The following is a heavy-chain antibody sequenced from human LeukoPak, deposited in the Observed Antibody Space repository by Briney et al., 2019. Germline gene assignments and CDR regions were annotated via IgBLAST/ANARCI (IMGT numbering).Heavy chain of an antibody. CDR1: GFTFSDYY. CDR2: IRYDGTNK. J-gene: IGHJ6*03. V-gene: IGHV3-30*02. D-gene: IGHD2-2*01. Sequence: GGTLRLSCAASGFTFSDYYMSWIRQAPGKGLEWVTFIRYDGTNKYYADSVKGRFTISTDNSKNTLYLQMNSLRAEDTAVYYCAKDWRCSSTSCVYYYYMDVWGKGTTVTVSS. CDR3: AKDWRCSSTSCVYYYYMDV.